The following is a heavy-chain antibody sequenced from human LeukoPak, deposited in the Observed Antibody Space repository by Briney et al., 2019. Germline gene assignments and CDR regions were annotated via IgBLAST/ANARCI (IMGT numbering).Heavy chain of an antibody. J-gene: IGHJ5*02. CDR1: GFTFSNAW. V-gene: IGHV3-48*04. CDR2: ISSSSSTI. D-gene: IGHD2-15*01. Sequence: GGSLRLSCAASGFTFSNAWMSWVRQAPGKGLEWVSYISSSSSTIYYADSVKGRFTISRDNAKNSLYLQMNSLRAEDTAVYYCARAGGSGWFDPWGQGTLVTVSS. CDR3: ARAGGSGWFDP.